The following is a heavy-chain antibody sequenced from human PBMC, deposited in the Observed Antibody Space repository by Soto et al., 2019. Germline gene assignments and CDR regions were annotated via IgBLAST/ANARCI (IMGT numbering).Heavy chain of an antibody. V-gene: IGHV3-48*01. CDR2: ISSSSSTM. CDR1: GFTFSNYN. D-gene: IGHD6-19*01. Sequence: PGGSLRLSCAASGFTFSNYNMNWVRQAPGKGLEWVSYISSSSSTMYYADSVKGRFTISRDNAKNSLYLQVNSLRTEDTAVYYCARDLISGYFDYWGQGTLVTVSS. J-gene: IGHJ4*02. CDR3: ARDLISGYFDY.